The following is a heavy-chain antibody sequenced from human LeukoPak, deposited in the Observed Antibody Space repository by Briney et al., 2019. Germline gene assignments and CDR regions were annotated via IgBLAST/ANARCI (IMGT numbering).Heavy chain of an antibody. Sequence: ASVKVSCKASGYTFSSYGISWVRQAPGQGLEWMGWISGYNANTKYAQKLQGRVTMTTDTSTSTVLMELRSLRADDTAVYYCARDPYDFLTGRYSGSGGDYWGQGTLVTVSS. V-gene: IGHV1-18*01. D-gene: IGHD3-9*01. J-gene: IGHJ4*02. CDR2: ISGYNANT. CDR3: ARDPYDFLTGRYSGSGGDY. CDR1: GYTFSSYG.